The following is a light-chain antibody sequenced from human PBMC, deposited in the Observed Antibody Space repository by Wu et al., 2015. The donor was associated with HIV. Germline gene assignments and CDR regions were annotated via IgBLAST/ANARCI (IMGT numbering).Light chain of an antibody. CDR3: QKYNRAPHT. CDR1: QSVNN. Sequence: EILMTQSPATLSVSPGERVTLSCRASQSVNNLAWYHHKPGRAPRLLIYDSSTRATGVPGRFSGSGSGTDFRLTITGLQSEDVATYYCQKYNRAPHTFGPGTTVHLK. V-gene: IGKV3-15*01. J-gene: IGKJ3*01. CDR2: DSS.